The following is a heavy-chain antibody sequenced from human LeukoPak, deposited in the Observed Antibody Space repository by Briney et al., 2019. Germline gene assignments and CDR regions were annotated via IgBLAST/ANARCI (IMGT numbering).Heavy chain of an antibody. CDR1: GFTFSSYA. Sequence: GGCLRLSCAASGFTFSSYAMSWVRQAPGKGLEWVSAISASGGSTYYADSVKGRFTISRDSSKNTLYLQMNSLRAEDTAVYYCAGYNCSTTRCYTGGFDYWGQGTLVSVSS. CDR2: ISASGGST. CDR3: AGYNCSTTRCYTGGFDY. D-gene: IGHD2-2*02. V-gene: IGHV3-23*01. J-gene: IGHJ4*02.